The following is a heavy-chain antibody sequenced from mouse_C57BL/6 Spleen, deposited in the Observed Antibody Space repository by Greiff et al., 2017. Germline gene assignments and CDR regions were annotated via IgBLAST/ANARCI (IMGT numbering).Heavy chain of an antibody. J-gene: IGHJ4*01. CDR3: TRSTAQATYYAMDY. Sequence: QVQLQQSGAELVRPGASVTLSCKASGYTFTDYEMHWVKQTPVHGLEWIGAIDPETGGTAYNQKFKGKAILTADKSSSTAYMELRRLTSEDSAVYYCTRSTAQATYYAMDYWGQGTSGTVSS. V-gene: IGHV1-15*01. CDR2: IDPETGGT. D-gene: IGHD3-2*02. CDR1: GYTFTDYE.